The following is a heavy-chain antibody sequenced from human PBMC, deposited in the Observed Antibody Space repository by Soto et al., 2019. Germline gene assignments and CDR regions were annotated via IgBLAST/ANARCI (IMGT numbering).Heavy chain of an antibody. D-gene: IGHD1-26*01. Sequence: GGSLRLSCGASGFIFSGSAMSWVRQAPGKGLQWVSAIGGTDGKTYYTDSVRGRFTISRDDSQSTAYLEMNSLKTEDTAVYYCNSGSYYSSIWGQGTLVTVSS. CDR3: NSGSYYSSI. J-gene: IGHJ4*02. V-gene: IGHV3-23*01. CDR2: IGGTDGKT. CDR1: GFIFSGSA.